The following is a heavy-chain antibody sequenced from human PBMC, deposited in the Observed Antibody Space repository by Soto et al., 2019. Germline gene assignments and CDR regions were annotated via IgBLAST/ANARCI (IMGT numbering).Heavy chain of an antibody. CDR3: ARARPDYYDSSGHYFDY. V-gene: IGHV4-30-4*01. CDR1: VGSISSGDYY. J-gene: IGHJ4*02. D-gene: IGHD3-22*01. CDR2: IYYSGST. Sequence: QVQLQESGPGLVKPSQTLSLTCTVSVGSISSGDYYWSWIRQPPGKGLEWIGYIYYSGSTYYNPSLKSRVTISVDTSKNQFSLKLSSVTAADTAVYYCARARPDYYDSSGHYFDYWGQGTLVTVSS.